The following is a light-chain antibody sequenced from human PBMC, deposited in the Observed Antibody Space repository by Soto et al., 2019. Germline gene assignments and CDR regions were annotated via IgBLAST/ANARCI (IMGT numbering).Light chain of an antibody. V-gene: IGKV3-20*01. Sequence: EIVLTQSPGTLSLSPGETATLSCRASQSVSGSYLAWYHQKPGQAPRLLIYGASSRATGVPDRFSGSGSGTDFTLTISSLEPEDFAMYYCQQFDDSITFGQGTRLEIE. J-gene: IGKJ5*01. CDR3: QQFDDSIT. CDR1: QSVSGSY. CDR2: GAS.